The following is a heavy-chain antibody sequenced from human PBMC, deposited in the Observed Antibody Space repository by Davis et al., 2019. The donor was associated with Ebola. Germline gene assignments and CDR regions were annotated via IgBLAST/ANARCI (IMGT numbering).Heavy chain of an antibody. CDR3: ALTRTMISPVDY. V-gene: IGHV1-2*02. Sequence: ASVKVSCKASGYTFTGYYMHWVRQAPGQGLEWMGWINPNSGGTNYAQKFQGRVTMTRDTSISTAYMELSRLRSDDTAVYYCALTRTMISPVDYWGQGTLVTVSS. J-gene: IGHJ4*02. D-gene: IGHD3-22*01. CDR2: INPNSGGT. CDR1: GYTFTGYY.